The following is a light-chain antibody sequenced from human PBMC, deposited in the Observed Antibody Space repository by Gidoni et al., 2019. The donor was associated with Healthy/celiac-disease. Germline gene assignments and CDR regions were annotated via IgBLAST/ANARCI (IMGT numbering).Light chain of an antibody. CDR3: QSYDNNLNGPV. CDR1: SSNIGIGYD. V-gene: IGLV1-40*01. J-gene: IGLJ3*02. CDR2: DNT. Sequence: QSVLTPPPSVSGALGQRVTISCTGGSSNIGIGYDVHLYQQFPGTAPKVVMFDNTKRPSGVPDRFSGSKSGTSASLAIAGRQADDEGDYYCQSYDNNLNGPVFGGGTKLTVL.